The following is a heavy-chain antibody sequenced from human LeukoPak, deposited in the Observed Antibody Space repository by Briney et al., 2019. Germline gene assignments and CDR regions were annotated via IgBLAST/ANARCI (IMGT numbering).Heavy chain of an antibody. J-gene: IGHJ1*01. V-gene: IGHV4-34*01. CDR2: INHSGST. CDR3: ARRRYYGSGSYYNDEYFQH. D-gene: IGHD3-10*01. CDR1: GGSFSGYY. Sequence: PSETLSLTCAVYGGSFSGYYWSWIRQPPGKGLEWIGEINHSGSTNYNPSLKSRVTISVDTSKNQFSLKLSSVTAADTAVYYCARRRYYGSGSYYNDEYFQHWGQGTLVTVSS.